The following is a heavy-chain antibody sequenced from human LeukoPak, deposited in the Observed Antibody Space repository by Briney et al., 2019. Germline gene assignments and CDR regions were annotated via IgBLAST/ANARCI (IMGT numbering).Heavy chain of an antibody. CDR1: XYSFTSYX. CDR2: ISPGHSDP. J-gene: IGHJ4*02. CDR3: ARHGIDILTGYYVY. D-gene: IGHD3-9*01. V-gene: IGHV5-51*01. Sequence: GESXXXXXXGXXYSFTSYXIGWVRQMPGKGLEGMGFISPGHSDPTYSPSFQGQLTISAHKSISTAYLQWSSLKASDTAMYYCARHGIDILTGYYVYWGQGTLVTVSS.